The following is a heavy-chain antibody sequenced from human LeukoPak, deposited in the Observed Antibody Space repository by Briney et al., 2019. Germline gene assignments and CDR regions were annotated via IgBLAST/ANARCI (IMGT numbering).Heavy chain of an antibody. CDR3: ARKSPGMKQWPGGFDY. Sequence: PSETLSLTCTVSGVSINTYSWSWVRQPPGKGLEWIGYMSYTGSTSYNPSLRSRVTISVDKSKNQFSLKLTSVTAADTAVYYCARKSPGMKQWPGGFDYWGQGTLVTVSS. J-gene: IGHJ4*02. V-gene: IGHV4-59*01. CDR2: MSYTGST. CDR1: GVSINTYS. D-gene: IGHD6-19*01.